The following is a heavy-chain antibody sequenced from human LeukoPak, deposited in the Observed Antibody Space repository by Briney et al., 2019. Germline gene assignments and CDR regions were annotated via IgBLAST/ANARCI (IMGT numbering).Heavy chain of an antibody. CDR1: GFTFSSYG. D-gene: IGHD1-14*01. V-gene: IGHV3-30*03. CDR3: VRVNNGNAKDFDY. J-gene: IGHJ4*02. CDR2: ISYDGSNK. Sequence: GGSLRLSCAASGFTFSSYGMHWVRQAPGKGLEWVAVISYDGSNKYYADSVKGRFTISRDNSKNTLYLQMNSLKTEDTAVYYCVRVNNGNAKDFDYWGQGTLVTVSS.